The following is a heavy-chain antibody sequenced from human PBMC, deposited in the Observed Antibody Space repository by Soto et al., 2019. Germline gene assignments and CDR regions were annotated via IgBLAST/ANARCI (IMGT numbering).Heavy chain of an antibody. CDR2: ISSSSSYI. V-gene: IGHV3-21*01. CDR1: GFTFSSYS. Sequence: GGSLRLSCAASGFTFSSYSMNWVRQAPGKGLEWVSSISSSSSYIYYADSVKGRFTISRDNAKNSLYLQMNSLRAEDTAVYYCARDCSGGICYYGYDYYYGMDVWGQGTTVTVYS. CDR3: ARDCSGGICYYGYDYYYGMDV. J-gene: IGHJ6*02. D-gene: IGHD2-15*01.